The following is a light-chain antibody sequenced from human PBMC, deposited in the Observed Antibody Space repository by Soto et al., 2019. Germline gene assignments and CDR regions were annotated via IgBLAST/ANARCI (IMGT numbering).Light chain of an antibody. CDR2: HAS. J-gene: IGKJ1*01. Sequence: DIQMTQSPSTLPASVGDRVTITCRASQSISNWLAWYQQKPGTAPKVLIYHASNLQSGVPSRFSGSGSGTELTITISSLQPDDCETYDCQQYNSYSWTFGQGTKVDIK. CDR1: QSISNW. V-gene: IGKV1-5*01. CDR3: QQYNSYSWT.